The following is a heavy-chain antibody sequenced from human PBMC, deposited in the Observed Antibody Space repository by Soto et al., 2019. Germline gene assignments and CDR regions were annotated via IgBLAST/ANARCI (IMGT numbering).Heavy chain of an antibody. CDR1: GFTFSHYW. CDR3: AREGYCSGGSCDYYYYGMDV. J-gene: IGHJ6*02. Sequence: GGSLRLSCAASGFTFSHYWMNWVRQAPGKGLEWLANIKEDGSEIYYVASVKGRFTISRDNTKNSLYLQMNSLRAEDTAVYYCAREGYCSGGSCDYYYYGMDVWGQGTTVTVSS. V-gene: IGHV3-7*01. D-gene: IGHD2-15*01. CDR2: IKEDGSEI.